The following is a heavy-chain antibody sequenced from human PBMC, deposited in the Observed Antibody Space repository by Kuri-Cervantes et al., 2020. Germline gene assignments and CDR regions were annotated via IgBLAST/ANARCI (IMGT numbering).Heavy chain of an antibody. J-gene: IGHJ4*02. CDR2: IWYDGSNK. D-gene: IGHD6-13*01. CDR3: AREMMGSWYPFDY. Sequence: GGSLRLSCAASGFTVSSNYMSWVRQAPGKGLEWVAVIWYDGSNKYYADSVKGRFTISRDNSKNTLYLQMNSLRAEDTAAYYCAREMMGSWYPFDYWGQGTLVTVSS. V-gene: IGHV3-33*08. CDR1: GFTVSSNY.